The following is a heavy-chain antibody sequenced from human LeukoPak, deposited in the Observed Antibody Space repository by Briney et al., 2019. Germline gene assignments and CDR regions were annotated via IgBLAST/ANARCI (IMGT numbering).Heavy chain of an antibody. CDR3: ARARDYYDSSGLGRNAFDI. CDR1: GGTFSSYA. J-gene: IGHJ3*02. D-gene: IGHD3-22*01. V-gene: IGHV1-69*01. CDR2: IIPIFGTA. Sequence: GASVKVSCKASGGTFSSYAISWVRQAPGQGPEWMGGIIPIFGTANYAQKFQGRVTITADESTSTAYMELSSLRSEDTAVYYCARARDYYDSSGLGRNAFDIWGQGTMVTVSS.